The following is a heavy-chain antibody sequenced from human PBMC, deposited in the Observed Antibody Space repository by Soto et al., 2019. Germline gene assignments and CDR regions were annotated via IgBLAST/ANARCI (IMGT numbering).Heavy chain of an antibody. J-gene: IGHJ4*02. CDR2: IYYTGDT. V-gene: IGHV4-31*03. CDR3: ARGGRTAAAGVFDY. CDR1: GGSISSGGYY. D-gene: IGHD6-13*01. Sequence: QVQLQESGPGLVKPSQTLSPTCTVSGGSISSGGYYWNWIRQHPGKGLEWIGYIYYTGDTYYNPSLKSRVTISLDTSKNQFSLRLSSVTAADTAVYYCARGGRTAAAGVFDYWGQGTLVTVSS.